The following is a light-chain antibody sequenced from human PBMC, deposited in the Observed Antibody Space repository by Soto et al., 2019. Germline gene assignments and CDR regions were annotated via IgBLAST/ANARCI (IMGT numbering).Light chain of an antibody. V-gene: IGKV3-20*01. CDR3: QQYASTPYT. Sequence: EIVLTQSPGILSLSAGEGATLSCRASQSVRSNYLAWYQQKPGQTPRLLFYGASNRATGIPARFSGSGAGTDFTLNISRLEPEDFAVYYCQQYASTPYTFGQGTTLEIK. J-gene: IGKJ2*01. CDR2: GAS. CDR1: QSVRSNY.